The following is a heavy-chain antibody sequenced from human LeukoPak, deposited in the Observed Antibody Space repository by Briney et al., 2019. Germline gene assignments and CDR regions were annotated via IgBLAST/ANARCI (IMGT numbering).Heavy chain of an antibody. V-gene: IGHV1-2*02. CDR1: GYTFTGYY. CDR3: ARGIAVVGATEYFQH. J-gene: IGHJ1*01. Sequence: ASVKVSCKASGYTFTGYYMHWVRQAPGQGLEWMGWINPNSGGTNYAQKFQGRVTMTRDTSISTAYMELSRLRSDDTAVYYCARGIAVVGATEYFQHWGQGTLVTVSS. CDR2: INPNSGGT. D-gene: IGHD6-19*01.